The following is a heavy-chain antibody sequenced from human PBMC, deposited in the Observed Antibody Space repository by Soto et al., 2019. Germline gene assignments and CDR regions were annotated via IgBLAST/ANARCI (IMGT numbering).Heavy chain of an antibody. V-gene: IGHV3-30*18. Sequence: QVQLVESGGGVVQPGRSLRLSCAASGFTFSSYGMHWVRQASGKGLEWVAVISYDGSNKYYADSVKGRFTISRDNSKNTLYLQMNSLRAEDTAVYYCAKDAYSGYEGRPFDYWGQGTLVTVSS. CDR1: GFTFSSYG. J-gene: IGHJ4*02. CDR3: AKDAYSGYEGRPFDY. CDR2: ISYDGSNK. D-gene: IGHD5-12*01.